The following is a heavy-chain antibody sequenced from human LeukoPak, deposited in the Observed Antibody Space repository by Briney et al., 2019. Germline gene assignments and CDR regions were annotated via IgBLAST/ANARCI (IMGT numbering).Heavy chain of an antibody. V-gene: IGHV3-23*01. CDR2: ISGSGGST. CDR1: GFTFSNYA. D-gene: IGHD5-18*01. CDR3: AKGYTYGFDS. J-gene: IGHJ4*02. Sequence: GGSLRLSCAASGFTFSNYAMSWVRQAPGKGLEWVSTISGSGGSTDYADSVKGRFTISRDNSKNTPYLQMNSLRAEDTAVYYCAKGYTYGFDSWGQGTLVTVSS.